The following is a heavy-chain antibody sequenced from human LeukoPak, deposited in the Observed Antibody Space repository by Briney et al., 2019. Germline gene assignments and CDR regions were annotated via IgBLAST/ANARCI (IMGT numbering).Heavy chain of an antibody. CDR2: INHSGST. Sequence: SETLSLTCAVYGGSFSGYYWSWIRQPPGKGLEWIGEINHSGSTNYNPSLKSRVTVSVDTSKNQFSLKLNSVTAADTAVYYCARVGGENSGYRYYFDFWGQGTLVTVSS. D-gene: IGHD5-18*01. J-gene: IGHJ4*02. V-gene: IGHV4-34*01. CDR3: ARVGGENSGYRYYFDF. CDR1: GGSFSGYY.